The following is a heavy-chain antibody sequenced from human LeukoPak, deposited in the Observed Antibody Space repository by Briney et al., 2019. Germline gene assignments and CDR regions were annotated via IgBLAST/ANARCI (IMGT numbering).Heavy chain of an antibody. V-gene: IGHV3-49*04. Sequence: GGSLRLSCTASGFTFGDYAMSWVRQAPGKGLEWVGFIRSKAYGGTTEYAASVKGRFTISRDDSKSIAYLQMSSLKTEDTAVYYCTRDSSGSYFIWEYYFDYWGQGTLVTVSS. D-gene: IGHD1-26*01. CDR1: GFTFGDYA. CDR2: IRSKAYGGTT. J-gene: IGHJ4*02. CDR3: TRDSSGSYFIWEYYFDY.